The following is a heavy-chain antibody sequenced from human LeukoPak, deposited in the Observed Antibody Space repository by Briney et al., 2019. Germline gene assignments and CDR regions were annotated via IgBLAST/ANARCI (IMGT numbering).Heavy chain of an antibody. V-gene: IGHV4-59*01. D-gene: IGHD4-17*01. CDR3: ARADYGGPGDC. Sequence: SETLSLTCTVSGGSISSYYWSWIRQPPGKGLEWIGYIYYSGSTNYNPSLKSRVTISVDTSKNQFSLKLSSVTAADTAVYYCARADYGGPGDCWGQGTLVTVSS. CDR2: IYYSGST. CDR1: GGSISSYY. J-gene: IGHJ4*02.